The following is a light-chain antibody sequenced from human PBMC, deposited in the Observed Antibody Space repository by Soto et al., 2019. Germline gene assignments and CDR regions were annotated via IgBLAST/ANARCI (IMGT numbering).Light chain of an antibody. CDR1: QTISNW. CDR3: QQSNGT. Sequence: DIQMTQSPSTLSASVGDRVAITCRASQTISNWLAWYQQRPGKAPKLLIYEASTLETGVPPRFSGSASGTEFTLTISSLQPDDYATYHCQQSNGTFGQGTKVEI. J-gene: IGKJ1*01. V-gene: IGKV1-5*03. CDR2: EAS.